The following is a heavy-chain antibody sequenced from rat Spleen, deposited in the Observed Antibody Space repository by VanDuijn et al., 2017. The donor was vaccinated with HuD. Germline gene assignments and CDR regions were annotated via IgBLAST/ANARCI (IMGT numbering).Heavy chain of an antibody. CDR1: GFTFSDYN. V-gene: IGHV5-25*01. CDR3: ARHSAAPVYIMDA. CDR2: ISTGGGIT. Sequence: EVQLVESGGGLVQPGRSLKLSCAASGFTFSDYNMAWVRQAPTKGLECVAYISTGGGITYYRDSVKGRFTISRDNAKGTLYLQMNSLRSEDTATYYCARHSAAPVYIMDAWGQGASVTVSS. D-gene: IGHD3-1*01. J-gene: IGHJ4*01.